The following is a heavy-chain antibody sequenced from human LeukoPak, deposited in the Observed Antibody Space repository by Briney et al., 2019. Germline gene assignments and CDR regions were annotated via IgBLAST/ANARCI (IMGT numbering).Heavy chain of an antibody. D-gene: IGHD6-19*01. J-gene: IGHJ4*02. CDR1: GYTFTSYA. Sequence: ASVNVSCKASGYTFTSYAISWVRQAPGQGLEWMGWISAYNGNTNYAQKFQGRVTMTTDTSTTTAYMELRSLRYDDTAVYYCARDGAVAGEFDYWGQGTLVTVSS. CDR2: ISAYNGNT. V-gene: IGHV1-18*04. CDR3: ARDGAVAGEFDY.